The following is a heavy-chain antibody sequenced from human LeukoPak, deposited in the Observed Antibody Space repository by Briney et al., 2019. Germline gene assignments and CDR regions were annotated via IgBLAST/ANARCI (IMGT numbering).Heavy chain of an antibody. J-gene: IGHJ3*02. D-gene: IGHD2-2*01. Sequence: ASVKVSCKASGYTFTSYGISWVRQAPGQGLEWMGWISAYNGNTNYAQKPQGRVTMTTDTSTSTAYMELRSLRSDDTAVYYCARTARPYCSSTSCYEDAFDIWGQGTMVTVSS. CDR1: GYTFTSYG. CDR2: ISAYNGNT. CDR3: ARTARPYCSSTSCYEDAFDI. V-gene: IGHV1-18*01.